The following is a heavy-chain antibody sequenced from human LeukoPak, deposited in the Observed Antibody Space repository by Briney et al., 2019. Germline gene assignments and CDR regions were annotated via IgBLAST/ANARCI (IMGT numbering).Heavy chain of an antibody. CDR2: INHSGST. D-gene: IGHD2-2*01. Sequence: SETLSLTCAVYGGSFSGYYWSWIRQPPGKGLEWIGEINHSGSTNYNPSLKSRVTISVDTSKNQFSLKLSSMTAADTAVYYCARGGDPAAQYWFDPWGQGTLVTVSS. V-gene: IGHV4-34*01. CDR3: ARGGDPAAQYWFDP. J-gene: IGHJ5*02. CDR1: GGSFSGYY.